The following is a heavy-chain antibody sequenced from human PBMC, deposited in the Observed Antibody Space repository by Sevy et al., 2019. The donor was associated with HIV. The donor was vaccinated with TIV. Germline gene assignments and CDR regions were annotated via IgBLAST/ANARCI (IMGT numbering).Heavy chain of an antibody. J-gene: IGHJ4*02. CDR2: ISSGSSYI. CDR3: ARDGGCTSTSCLLYFDY. V-gene: IGHV3-21*01. D-gene: IGHD2-2*01. CDR1: GFTFSTYT. Sequence: GGSLRLSCAASGFTFSTYTMNWVRQAPGKGLEWVSSISSGSSYIYCADSVKGRFTISRDNAKNSLYPQMNSLRAEDTAIYYCARDGGCTSTSCLLYFDYWGQGTPVTVSS.